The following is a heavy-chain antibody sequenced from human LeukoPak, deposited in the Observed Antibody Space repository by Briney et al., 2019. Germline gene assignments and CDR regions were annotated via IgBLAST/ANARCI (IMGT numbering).Heavy chain of an antibody. CDR3: ARVPDYDYVWGSYRYGYYFDY. CDR1: GFTFSSYS. Sequence: GGSLRLSCAASGFTFSSYSMNWVRQAPGKGLEWVSSISSSSSYIYYADSVKGRFTISRDNAKNSLYLQMNSLRAEDTAVYYCARVPDYDYVWGSYRYGYYFDYWGQGTLVTVSS. D-gene: IGHD3-16*02. J-gene: IGHJ4*02. V-gene: IGHV3-21*01. CDR2: ISSSSSYI.